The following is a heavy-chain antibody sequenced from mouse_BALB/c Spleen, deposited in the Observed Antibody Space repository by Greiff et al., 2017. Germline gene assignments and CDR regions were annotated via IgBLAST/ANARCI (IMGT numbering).Heavy chain of an antibody. CDR2: IDPENGDT. J-gene: IGHJ2*01. CDR1: GFNIKDYY. V-gene: IGHV14-4*02. Sequence: VQLQQSGAELVRSGASVKLSCTASGFNIKDYYMHWVKQRPEQGLEWIGWIDPENGDTEYAPKFQGKATMTADTSSNTAYLQLSSLTSEDTAVYYCNAWITTATGTIDYWGQGTTLTVSS. D-gene: IGHD1-2*01. CDR3: NAWITTATGTIDY.